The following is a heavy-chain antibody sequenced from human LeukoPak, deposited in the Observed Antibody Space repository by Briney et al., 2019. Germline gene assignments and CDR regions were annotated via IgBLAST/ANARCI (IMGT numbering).Heavy chain of an antibody. CDR2: ISYDGSNK. J-gene: IGHJ4*02. Sequence: GGSLRLSCAASGFTFSSYAMHWVRQAPGKGLEWVAVISYDGSNKYYADSVKGRFTISRDNSKNTLYLQMNSLRAEDTAVYYCARFSRAGAPLYWGQGTLVTVSS. V-gene: IGHV3-30-3*01. D-gene: IGHD1-26*01. CDR3: ARFSRAGAPLY. CDR1: GFTFSSYA.